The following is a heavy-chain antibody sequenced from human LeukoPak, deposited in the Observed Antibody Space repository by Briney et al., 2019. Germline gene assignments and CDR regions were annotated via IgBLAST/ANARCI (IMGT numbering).Heavy chain of an antibody. D-gene: IGHD2-8*01. CDR2: IKSKADGGTT. CDR3: TTDRPRCTNGVCYLGYYFDY. Sequence: GGSLRLSCAASGLTFSNAWMSWVRQAPGKGLEWVGRIKSKADGGTTDYAAPVKGRFTISRDDSKNTLYLQMNSLKTEDTAVYYCTTDRPRCTNGVCYLGYYFDYWGQGTLVTVSS. CDR1: GLTFSNAW. J-gene: IGHJ4*02. V-gene: IGHV3-15*01.